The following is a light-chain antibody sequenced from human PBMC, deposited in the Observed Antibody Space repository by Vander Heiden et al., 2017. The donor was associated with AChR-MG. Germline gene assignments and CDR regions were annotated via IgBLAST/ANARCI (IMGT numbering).Light chain of an antibody. CDR3: SSYAGSNRV. J-gene: IGLJ3*02. Sequence: QSALTQPPSASGSPGQSVTISCTGTSSDVGGYNYVSWYQQHPGKAPILRIYEVSKRPSGVPDRFSGSKSGTKASLTVSGLQAEDESYDYCSSYAGSNRVFGGGTKLTVL. CDR2: EVS. CDR1: SSDVGGYNY. V-gene: IGLV2-8*01.